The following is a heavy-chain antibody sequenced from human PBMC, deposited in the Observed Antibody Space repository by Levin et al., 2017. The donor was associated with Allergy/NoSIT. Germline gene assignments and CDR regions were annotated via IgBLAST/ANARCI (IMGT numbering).Heavy chain of an antibody. CDR3: AKDTPLID. CDR1: GFTFDDYA. V-gene: IGHV3-9*01. J-gene: IGHJ4*02. Sequence: QPGGSLRLSCAASGFTFDDYAMHWVRQAPGKGLEWVSGISWNSGSIGYADSVKGRFTISRDNAKNSLYLQMNSLRAEDTALYYCAKDTPLIDWGQGTLVTVSS. CDR2: ISWNSGSI.